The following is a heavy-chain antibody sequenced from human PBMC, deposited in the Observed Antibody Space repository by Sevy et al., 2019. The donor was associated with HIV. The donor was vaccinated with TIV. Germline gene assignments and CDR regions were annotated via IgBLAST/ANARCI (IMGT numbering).Heavy chain of an antibody. J-gene: IGHJ4*02. D-gene: IGHD3-16*01. CDR2: IKQDGSKK. V-gene: IGHV3-7*01. CDR1: GFTFSDYW. Sequence: GGSLRLSCSASGFTFSDYWMSWVRQAPEKGLEWVANIKQDGSKKYYVDSVKGRFLMSRDNAKNSLYLEVNSLRAEDTVVYYCARLKLHYDPYYFDLWGQGTLVTVSS. CDR3: ARLKLHYDPYYFDL.